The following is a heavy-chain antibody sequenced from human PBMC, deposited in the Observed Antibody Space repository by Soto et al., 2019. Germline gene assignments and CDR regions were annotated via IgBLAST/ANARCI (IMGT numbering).Heavy chain of an antibody. V-gene: IGHV1-18*01. CDR3: AKRDFWSGYDWFDP. J-gene: IGHJ5*02. Sequence: ASVKVSCKASGYTFTSYGISWVRQAPGQGLEWMGWISAYNGNTNYAQKLQGRVTMTTDTSTSTAYMELRSLRSDDTAVYYCAKRDFWSGYDWFDPWGQGTQVTVSS. CDR2: ISAYNGNT. D-gene: IGHD3-3*01. CDR1: GYTFTSYG.